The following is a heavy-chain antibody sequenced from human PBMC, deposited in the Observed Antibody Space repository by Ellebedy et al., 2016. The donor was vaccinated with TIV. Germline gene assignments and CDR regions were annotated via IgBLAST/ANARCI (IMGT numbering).Heavy chain of an antibody. CDR1: GFTFSNYH. Sequence: GESLKISCAASGFTFSNYHMHWVRQAPGKGLEYVSSISTDGTYTYYANSVKGRFTISRDNAKNSLHLQMNSLRAEDTAVYYCVKAYYLDFWGQGTLVTVSS. V-gene: IGHV3-64*01. CDR2: ISTDGTYT. CDR3: VKAYYLDF. J-gene: IGHJ4*02.